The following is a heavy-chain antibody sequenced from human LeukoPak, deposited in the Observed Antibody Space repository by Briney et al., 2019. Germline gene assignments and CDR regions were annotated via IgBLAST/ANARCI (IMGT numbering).Heavy chain of an antibody. CDR2: ISSSGSTI. V-gene: IGHV3-11*01. D-gene: IGHD1-7*01. CDR1: GFIFSDYY. J-gene: IGHJ4*02. Sequence: GGSLRLSCAASGFIFSDYYMSWIRQAPGKGLEWVSYISSSGSTIYYADSVKGRFTISRDNAKNSLYLQMNSLRAEDTAVYYCARDHRQLQFDYWGQGTLVTVSS. CDR3: ARDHRQLQFDY.